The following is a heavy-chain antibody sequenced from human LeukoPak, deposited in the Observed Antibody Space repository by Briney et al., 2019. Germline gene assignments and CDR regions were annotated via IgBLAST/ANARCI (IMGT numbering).Heavy chain of an antibody. J-gene: IGHJ4*02. Sequence: GGSLRLSCAASGFIFSSYAMHWVRQAPGKGLEWVAVLSYDGNIEYYAPSVKGRFSISRDNFKNTLFLQMNSLRADDTAVYYCAKDAGLYRYGPGGHWGQGTLVTVSS. V-gene: IGHV3-30*18. CDR3: AKDAGLYRYGPGGH. CDR2: LSYDGNIE. D-gene: IGHD5-18*01. CDR1: GFIFSSYA.